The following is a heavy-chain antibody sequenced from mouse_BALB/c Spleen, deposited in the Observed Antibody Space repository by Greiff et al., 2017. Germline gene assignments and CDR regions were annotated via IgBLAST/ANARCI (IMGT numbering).Heavy chain of an antibody. V-gene: IGHV5-9-3*01. J-gene: IGHJ1*01. Sequence: EVKLVESGGGLVKPGGSLKLSCAASGFTFSSYAMSWVRQTPEKRLEWVATISSGGSYTYYPDSVKGRITISRDNAKNTLYLQMSSLRSEDTAMYYCARHLYYGSRYWYFDVWGAGTTVTVSS. CDR2: ISSGGSYT. CDR3: ARHLYYGSRYWYFDV. CDR1: GFTFSSYA. D-gene: IGHD1-1*01.